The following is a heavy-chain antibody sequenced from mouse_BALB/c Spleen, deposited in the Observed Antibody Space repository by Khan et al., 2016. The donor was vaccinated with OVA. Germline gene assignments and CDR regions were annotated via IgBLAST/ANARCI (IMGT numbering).Heavy chain of an antibody. CDR3: ARSKGNYWFAY. CDR1: GYTFTNYG. V-gene: IGHV9-3-1*01. J-gene: IGHJ3*01. CDR2: INTYTGEP. D-gene: IGHD2-1*01. Sequence: QIQLVQSGPELKKPGETVKISCKASGYTFTNYGMNWVKQAPGKGLKWMGWINTYTGEPTYADDFTGRFAFSLEPSASTAYLKRNNLKNEDTATYFCARSKGNYWFAYWGQGTLVTGSA.